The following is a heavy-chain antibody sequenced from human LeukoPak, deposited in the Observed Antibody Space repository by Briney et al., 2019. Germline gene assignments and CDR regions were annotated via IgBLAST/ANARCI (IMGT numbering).Heavy chain of an antibody. CDR2: IKQDGSEK. CDR3: AREGSYYYGSGSYSNYYYYGMDV. Sequence: GGSLRLSCATSGFTFSDYWMNWVRQAPGKGLEWVANIKQDGSEKYYVDSVKGRFTISRDNAKNSLYLQMNSLRAEDTAVYYCAREGSYYYGSGSYSNYYYYGMDVWGKGTTVTVSS. V-gene: IGHV3-7*03. J-gene: IGHJ6*04. D-gene: IGHD3-10*01. CDR1: GFTFSDYW.